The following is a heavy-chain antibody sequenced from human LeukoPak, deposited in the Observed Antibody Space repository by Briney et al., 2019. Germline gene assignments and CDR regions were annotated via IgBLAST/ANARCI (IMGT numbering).Heavy chain of an antibody. D-gene: IGHD3-10*02. CDR1: GFTFSSYE. V-gene: IGHV3-48*03. J-gene: IGHJ6*04. CDR3: AELGITMIGGV. CDR2: ISGSGSTI. Sequence: PGGSLRLSCAASGFTFSSYEMNWVRQAPGKGLEWVSYISGSGSTIYYSDSVKGRFTISRDNAKNSLYLQMNSLRAEDTAVYYCAELGITMIGGVWGKGTTVTISS.